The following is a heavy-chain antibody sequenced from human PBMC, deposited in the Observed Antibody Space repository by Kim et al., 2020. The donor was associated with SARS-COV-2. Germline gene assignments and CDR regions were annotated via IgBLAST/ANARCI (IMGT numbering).Heavy chain of an antibody. Sequence: SVKVSCKASGGTFSSYAISWVRQAPGQGLEWMGGIIPIFGTANYAHKFQGRVTITADESTSTAYMELSSLRSEDTAVYYCARETYYYDSSGYYYYFDYWGQGTLVTVSS. CDR1: GGTFSSYA. J-gene: IGHJ4*02. V-gene: IGHV1-69*13. CDR3: ARETYYYDSSGYYYYFDY. CDR2: IIPIFGTA. D-gene: IGHD3-22*01.